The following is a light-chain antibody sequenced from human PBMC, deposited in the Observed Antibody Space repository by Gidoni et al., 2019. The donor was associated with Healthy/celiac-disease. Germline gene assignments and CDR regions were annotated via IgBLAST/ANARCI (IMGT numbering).Light chain of an antibody. CDR1: QSVSSSY. CDR3: QQYGSSPIT. Sequence: DIVLTQSPGTLSLSPGERATLSCRASQSVSSSYLAWYQQKPGQAPRLLIDGASSRATGIPDRISGSVAGTDFTLTISRLEPEDFAVYYCQQYGSSPITFGQGTRLEIK. J-gene: IGKJ5*01. V-gene: IGKV3-20*01. CDR2: GAS.